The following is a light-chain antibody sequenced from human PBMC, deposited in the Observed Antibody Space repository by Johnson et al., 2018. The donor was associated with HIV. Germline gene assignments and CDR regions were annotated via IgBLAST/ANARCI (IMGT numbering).Light chain of an antibody. V-gene: IGLV1-51*01. CDR2: DNN. J-gene: IGLJ1*01. Sequence: QSVLTQPPSVSAAPGQRVTISCSGSSSNIGNNYVSWYQQLPGTAPKLLIYDNNKRPSGIPDRFSGSKSGTSATLGVTGLQTGDEADYYCGTWDNSLSIGYVFGTGTKVTV. CDR3: GTWDNSLSIGYV. CDR1: SSNIGNNY.